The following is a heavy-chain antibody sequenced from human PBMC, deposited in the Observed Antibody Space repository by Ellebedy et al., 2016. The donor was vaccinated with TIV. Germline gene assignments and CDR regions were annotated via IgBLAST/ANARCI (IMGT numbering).Heavy chain of an antibody. J-gene: IGHJ4*02. D-gene: IGHD6-13*01. V-gene: IGHV1-2*02. Sequence: AASVKVSCKASGYTFTSYGISWVRQAPGQGLEWMGWINPNNGVTNYAQKFQGRVIMTRDTSSSTAYMELSRLTFADTAVYYCARGKEAVGTYPCDYWGQGTLVTVSS. CDR2: INPNNGVT. CDR3: ARGKEAVGTYPCDY. CDR1: GYTFTSYG.